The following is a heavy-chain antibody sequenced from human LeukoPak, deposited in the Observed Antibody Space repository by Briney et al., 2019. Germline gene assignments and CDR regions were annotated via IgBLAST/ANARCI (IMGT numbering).Heavy chain of an antibody. CDR1: GYTFTGYY. J-gene: IGHJ4*02. CDR2: IIPIFGTA. Sequence: ASVKVSCKASGYTFTGYYMHWVRQAPGQGLEWMGGIIPIFGTANYAQQFQGRVTITADKSTSTAYMELRSLRSDDTAVYYCARDSKSWEYRGYFDYWGQGTLVTVSS. CDR3: ARDSKSWEYRGYFDY. V-gene: IGHV1-69*06. D-gene: IGHD2/OR15-2a*01.